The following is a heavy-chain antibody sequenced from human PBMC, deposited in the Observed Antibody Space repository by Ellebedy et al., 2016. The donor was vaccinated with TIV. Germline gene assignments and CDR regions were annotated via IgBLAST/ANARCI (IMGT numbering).Heavy chain of an antibody. V-gene: IGHV3-30*18. CDR2: ISYDGSNK. CDR1: GFTFSNYG. J-gene: IGHJ6*03. D-gene: IGHD3-10*01. CDR3: AKGTDYFYYYMDV. Sequence: GESLKISXAASGFTFSNYGMHWVRQAPGKGLEWEAVISYDGSNKFYADSVKGRFTISRDNSKNTLYLQMISLRAEDTAVYYCAKGTDYFYYYMDVWGKGTTVTVSS.